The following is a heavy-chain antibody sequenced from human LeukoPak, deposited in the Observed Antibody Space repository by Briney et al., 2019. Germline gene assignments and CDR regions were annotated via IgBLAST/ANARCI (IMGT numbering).Heavy chain of an antibody. CDR1: GGSFSGYY. CDR3: ARVKTLIVVLQKVGRYFDY. CDR2: INHSGST. V-gene: IGHV4-34*01. J-gene: IGHJ4*02. Sequence: PSETLSLTCAVYGGSFSGYYWSWIRQPPGKGLEWIGEINHSGSTNYNPSLKSRVTISVDTSKNQFSLKLSSVTAADTAVYYCARVKTLIVVLQKVGRYFDYWGQGTLVTVSS. D-gene: IGHD3-22*01.